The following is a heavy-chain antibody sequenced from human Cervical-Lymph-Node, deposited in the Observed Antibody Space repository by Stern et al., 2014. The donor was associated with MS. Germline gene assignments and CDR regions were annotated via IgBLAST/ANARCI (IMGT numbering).Heavy chain of an antibody. D-gene: IGHD2-21*02. Sequence: QIPLKESGPMLVKPTQTLKLTCTFSGFSFNTSGVGVVWIRQPPGKALEWLSVIYWDDDKRYSPTLKRRLTITKDTSKNQVVLTVTNVDRLDTGTYYCAHTLVTSDEGFGMDVWGQGTTVTVTS. V-gene: IGHV2-5*02. CDR1: GFSFNTSGVG. J-gene: IGHJ6*02. CDR3: AHTLVTSDEGFGMDV. CDR2: IYWDDDK.